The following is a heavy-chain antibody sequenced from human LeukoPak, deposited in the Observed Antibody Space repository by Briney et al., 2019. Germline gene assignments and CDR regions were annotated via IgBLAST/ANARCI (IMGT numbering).Heavy chain of an antibody. CDR1: GFTFSDYY. J-gene: IGHJ4*02. CDR2: INHSGST. Sequence: LRLSCAASGFTFSDYYMSWIRQPPGKGLEWIGEINHSGSTNYNPSLKSRVTISVDTSKNQFSLKLSSVTAADTAVYYCARDLAGYCTNGVCIWGQGTLVTVSS. V-gene: IGHV4-34*01. CDR3: ARDLAGYCTNGVCI. D-gene: IGHD2-8*01.